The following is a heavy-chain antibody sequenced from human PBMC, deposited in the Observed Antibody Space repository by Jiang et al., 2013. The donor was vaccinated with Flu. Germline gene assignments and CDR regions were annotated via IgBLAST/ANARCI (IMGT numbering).Heavy chain of an antibody. Sequence: VQLLESGGGLVQPGGSLRLSCAASGFTFSSYSMNWVRQAPGKGLDWVSYISYSGSPIGYADSVKGRFTISRDNAKNSLYLQMNSLRDEDTAVYFCARVGVGLSQDNWFDTWGQGTLVTVSS. CDR3: ARVGVGLSQDNWFDT. V-gene: IGHV3-48*02. D-gene: IGHD1-26*01. CDR2: ISYSGSPI. CDR1: GFTFSSYS. J-gene: IGHJ5*02.